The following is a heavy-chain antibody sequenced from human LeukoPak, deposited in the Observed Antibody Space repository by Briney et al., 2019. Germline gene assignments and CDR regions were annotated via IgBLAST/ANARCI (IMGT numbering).Heavy chain of an antibody. J-gene: IGHJ4*02. D-gene: IGHD3-22*01. V-gene: IGHV3-48*03. Sequence: GGSLRLSCAASGFTFSSYEMNWVRQAPGKGLEWVSYISSSGSTIYYADSVKGRFTISRDNAKNSLYLQMNSLRAEDTAVYYCARDYSYDSSGPYFDYWGQGTLVTVSS. CDR3: ARDYSYDSSGPYFDY. CDR2: ISSSGSTI. CDR1: GFTFSSYE.